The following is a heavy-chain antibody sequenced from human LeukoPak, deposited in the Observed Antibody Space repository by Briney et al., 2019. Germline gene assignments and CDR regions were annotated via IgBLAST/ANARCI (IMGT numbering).Heavy chain of an antibody. J-gene: IGHJ4*02. D-gene: IGHD6-19*01. Sequence: PGGSLRLSCAASGFTFSSYAVSGVRQAPGKGLEGGSAISGSGGSTYYADSVKGRFTISRDNSKNTLYLQMNSPRDEDTAVYYCAKDPFTSGWYQYYFDYWGQGTLVTVSS. V-gene: IGHV3-23*01. CDR1: GFTFSSYA. CDR2: ISGSGGST. CDR3: AKDPFTSGWYQYYFDY.